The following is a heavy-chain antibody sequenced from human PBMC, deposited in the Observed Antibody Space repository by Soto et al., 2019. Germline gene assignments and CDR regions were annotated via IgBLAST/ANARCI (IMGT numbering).Heavy chain of an antibody. V-gene: IGHV5-10-1*01. D-gene: IGHD5-18*01. J-gene: IGHJ6*02. CDR3: AGHEGYSFFWGMDV. CDR2: IDPSDSYT. CDR1: GYSFTSYW. Sequence: GESLKISCQGSGYSFTSYWISWVRQMPGKGQEWMGRIDPSDSYTHYSPSLQGHVTISPDNSISTSYLQWRRRTASDTAMYYYAGHEGYSFFWGMDVLGQGATVTVSS.